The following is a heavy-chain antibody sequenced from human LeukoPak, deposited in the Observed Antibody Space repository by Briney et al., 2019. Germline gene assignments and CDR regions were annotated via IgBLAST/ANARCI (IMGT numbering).Heavy chain of an antibody. CDR1: GYTFTGYY. Sequence: SVKVSCKASGYTFTGYYMHWVRQAPGQGLEWMGGIIPIFGTANYAQKFQGRVTITADKSTSTAYMELSSLRSEDTAVYYCARVDIVGATYFDYWGQGTLVTVSS. V-gene: IGHV1-69*06. CDR3: ARVDIVGATYFDY. J-gene: IGHJ4*02. CDR2: IIPIFGTA. D-gene: IGHD1-26*01.